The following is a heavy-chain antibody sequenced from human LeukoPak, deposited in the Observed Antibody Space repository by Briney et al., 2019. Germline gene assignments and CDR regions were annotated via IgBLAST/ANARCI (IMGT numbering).Heavy chain of an antibody. D-gene: IGHD3-10*01. Sequence: ASVKVSCKASGYTFTGYYMHWVRQAPGQGLEWMGWISPNSGGTNYAQKFQGRVTMTRDTSISTAYMELSRLRSDDTAVYYCARDDYYGSGSYNWFDPWGQGTLVTVSS. CDR3: ARDDYYGSGSYNWFDP. J-gene: IGHJ5*02. CDR1: GYTFTGYY. CDR2: ISPNSGGT. V-gene: IGHV1-2*02.